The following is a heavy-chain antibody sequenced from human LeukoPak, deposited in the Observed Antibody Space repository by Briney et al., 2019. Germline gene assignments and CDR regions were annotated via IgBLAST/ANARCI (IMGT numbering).Heavy chain of an antibody. CDR2: INHSGST. CDR1: GGSFSGYY. D-gene: IGHD2-21*01. CDR3: AGSIGGEVDP. Sequence: PSETLSLTCAVYGGSFSGYYWSWIRQPPGKGLEWIGEINHSGSTNYNPSLKSRVTISVDTSKNQFSLKLSSVTAADTAVYYCAGSIGGEVDPWGQGTLVTVSS. V-gene: IGHV4-34*01. J-gene: IGHJ5*02.